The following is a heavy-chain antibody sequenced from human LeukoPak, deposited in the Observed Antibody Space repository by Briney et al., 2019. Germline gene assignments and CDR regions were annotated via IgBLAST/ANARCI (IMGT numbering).Heavy chain of an antibody. Sequence: GGSLRLSCAASGFTVSSNYMSWGRQAPGKGLEWVSVIYSGGSTYYADSVKGRFTISRDNSKNTLYLQMNSLRAEDTAVYYCASEMTTVTTGAFDIWGQGTMVTVSS. J-gene: IGHJ3*02. CDR3: ASEMTTVTTGAFDI. D-gene: IGHD4-17*01. CDR2: IYSGGST. CDR1: GFTVSSNY. V-gene: IGHV3-53*01.